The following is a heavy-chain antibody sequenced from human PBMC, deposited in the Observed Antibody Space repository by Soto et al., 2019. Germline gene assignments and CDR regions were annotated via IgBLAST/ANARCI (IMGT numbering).Heavy chain of an antibody. CDR1: GGTFSSYA. D-gene: IGHD5-12*01. CDR3: ARDLSGYDLGSPDY. V-gene: IGHV1-69*13. J-gene: IGHJ4*02. Sequence: GASVKVSCKASGGTFSSYAISWVRQAPGQGLEWMGGIIPIFGTANYAQKFQGRVTITADESTSTAYMELSSLRSEDTAVYYCARDLSGYDLGSPDYWGQGTLVTVSS. CDR2: IIPIFGTA.